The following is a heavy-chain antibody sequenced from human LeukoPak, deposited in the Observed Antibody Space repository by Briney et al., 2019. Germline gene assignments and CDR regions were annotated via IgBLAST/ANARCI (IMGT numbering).Heavy chain of an antibody. CDR1: GFTFSSYA. CDR2: ISGSGGST. Sequence: GGSLRLSCAASGFTFSSYAMSWVRQAPGKGLEWVSAISGSGGSTYYADSVKGRYTISRDNSKNTLYLQMNSLRAEDTAVYYCAKVSDYVYYFDYWGQGTLVTVSS. CDR3: AKVSDYVYYFDY. D-gene: IGHD3-16*01. J-gene: IGHJ4*02. V-gene: IGHV3-23*01.